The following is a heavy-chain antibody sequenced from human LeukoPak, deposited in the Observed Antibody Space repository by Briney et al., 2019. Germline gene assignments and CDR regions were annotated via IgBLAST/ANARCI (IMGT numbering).Heavy chain of an antibody. Sequence: GGSLRLSCATSAFTFNGYWMTWVRQPPGKGLEWVATIKQDGNDKYYVDSVKGRFTISRDNAKNALFLQMDSLRVEDTAVYYCAADLEFNYIHPWGQGTLVTVSS. CDR1: AFTFNGYW. CDR2: IKQDGNDK. CDR3: AADLEFNYIHP. J-gene: IGHJ5*02. V-gene: IGHV3-7*01. D-gene: IGHD5-24*01.